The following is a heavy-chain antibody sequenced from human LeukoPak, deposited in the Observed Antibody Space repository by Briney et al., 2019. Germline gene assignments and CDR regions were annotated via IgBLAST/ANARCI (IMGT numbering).Heavy chain of an antibody. CDR3: AKGNWDKLEVFDY. D-gene: IGHD1/OR15-1a*01. J-gene: IGHJ4*02. CDR2: ICVRTGNT. Sequence: GGSLTHSCAASGFNYNRYAMNWLRQAPGKGLEWVATICVRTGNTYYADSVKGRFTISRDNSKDTLSLLMNSLRAEDTAIYYCAKGNWDKLEVFDYWGQGTLVTVSS. CDR1: GFNYNRYA. V-gene: IGHV3-23*01.